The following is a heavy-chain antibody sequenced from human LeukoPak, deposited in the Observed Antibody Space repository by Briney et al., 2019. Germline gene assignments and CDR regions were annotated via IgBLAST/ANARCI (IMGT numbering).Heavy chain of an antibody. CDR1: GYTVTDFS. CDR2: FDPEDGET. CDR3: ATGMAPLDYGDYLGS. Sequence: GASVKDSCRVPGYTVTDFSIHWMRQAPGKGLEWMGGFDPEDGETNYAQKFQGRVTMTEDTSTHTAYMELNNLRSEDTAVYYCATGMAPLDYGDYLGSWGEGSLVTVSS. J-gene: IGHJ4*02. D-gene: IGHD3-16*01. V-gene: IGHV1-24*01.